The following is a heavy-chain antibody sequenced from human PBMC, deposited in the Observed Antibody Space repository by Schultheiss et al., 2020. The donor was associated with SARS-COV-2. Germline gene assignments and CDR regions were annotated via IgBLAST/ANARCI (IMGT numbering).Heavy chain of an antibody. CDR3: AKGEDIVVVPGFSVGPSFDY. V-gene: IGHV4-34*01. CDR2: INHSGST. J-gene: IGHJ4*02. CDR1: GGSFSGYY. D-gene: IGHD2-2*01. Sequence: SETLSLTCAVYGGSFSGYYWSWIRQPPGKGLEWIGEINHSGSTNYNPSLRSRVSMSVDTSKNQFSLKLRSVTAADTALYYCAKGEDIVVVPGFSVGPSFDYWGQGTLVTVSS.